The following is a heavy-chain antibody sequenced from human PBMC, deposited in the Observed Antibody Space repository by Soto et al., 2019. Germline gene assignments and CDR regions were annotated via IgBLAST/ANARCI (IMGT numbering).Heavy chain of an antibody. V-gene: IGHV1-69*01. J-gene: IGHJ6*02. CDR2: IIPIIGTP. CDR1: GGTFSSYA. D-gene: IGHD3-10*02. CDR3: ARVYVEPGGMDV. Sequence: QVQLVQSGAEVKKPGSSVKVSCKASGGTFSSYAINWVRQAPGQGLEWMGGIIPIIGTPNYAQKFQGRFTLTADESTTTAYMELSSLRYEDTAVYYCARVYVEPGGMDVWGQGTAVTVSS.